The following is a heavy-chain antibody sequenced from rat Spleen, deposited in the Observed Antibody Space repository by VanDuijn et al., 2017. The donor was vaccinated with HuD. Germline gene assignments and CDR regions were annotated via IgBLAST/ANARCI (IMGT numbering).Heavy chain of an antibody. CDR3: ARQSYSRLDY. Sequence: EVQLAETGGGLVQPGRSLKLSCVASGFTFSRYWMYWVRQAPGKGLEWVSSISNEGVNTYYGDSVKGRFTISRDNAKSTLYLQMNSLRSEDTATYYCARQSYSRLDYWGQGVMVTVSS. CDR1: GFTFSRYW. V-gene: IGHV5-58*01. CDR2: ISNEGVNT. J-gene: IGHJ2*01. D-gene: IGHD1-2*01.